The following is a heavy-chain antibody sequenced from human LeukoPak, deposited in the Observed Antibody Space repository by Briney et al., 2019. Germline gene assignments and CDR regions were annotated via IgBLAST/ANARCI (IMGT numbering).Heavy chain of an antibody. J-gene: IGHJ1*01. V-gene: IGHV4-39*01. CDR3: ARRRYYDSTGYFE. Sequence: SETLPLTCAVSGDYISSSSYYWGWIRQSPGTGLEWIGDIYHSGRTYYNPSLKSRVAISIDTSKNQFSLRLRSMTAADTAVFYCARRRYYDSTGYFEWGRGTLVTVSP. CDR2: IYHSGRT. D-gene: IGHD3-22*01. CDR1: GDYISSSSYY.